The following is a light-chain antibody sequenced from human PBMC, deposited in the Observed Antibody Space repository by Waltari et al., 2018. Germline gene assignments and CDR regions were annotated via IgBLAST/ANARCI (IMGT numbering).Light chain of an antibody. V-gene: IGLV1-51*01. CDR2: DNS. CDR3: GTWDTGLRFVV. Sequence: QSVLTQPPSVSAAPGQKVTISCSGSSSTIGSNYVSWYQQLPGKAPKLVINDNSRRPSGIPDRFSGSKSGTSATLGITGLQTGDEADYYCGTWDTGLRFVVFGGGTKLTVL. J-gene: IGLJ2*01. CDR1: SSTIGSNY.